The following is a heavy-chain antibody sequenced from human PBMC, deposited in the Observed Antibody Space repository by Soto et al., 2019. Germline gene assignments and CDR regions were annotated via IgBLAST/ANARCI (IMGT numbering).Heavy chain of an antibody. CDR1: VFKLSSYA. J-gene: IGHJ3*02. CDR2: ISHDGSTN. D-gene: IGHD3-22*01. Sequence: QVQLVESGGGVVQPGRSLRLSCAASVFKLSSYAMHWVRQAPGKGLEWVGVISHDGSTNSYTDSVKGRFTISRDISQNTLYLQMNSLKVEDTALYYCASAHSSGSYNGAFDIWGQGTLVTVSS. V-gene: IGHV3-30-3*01. CDR3: ASAHSSGSYNGAFDI.